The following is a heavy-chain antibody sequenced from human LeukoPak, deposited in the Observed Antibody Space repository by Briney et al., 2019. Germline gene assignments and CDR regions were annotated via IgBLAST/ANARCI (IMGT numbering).Heavy chain of an antibody. V-gene: IGHV4-59*12. Sequence: SETLSLTCTVSGGSISSYYWSWIRQPPGKGLEWIGYIYYSGSNNYNPSLKSRVTISVDTSKNQFSLKLSSVTAADTAVYYCARELSSGGSGSYPSHFDYWGQGTLVTVSS. CDR2: IYYSGSN. D-gene: IGHD3-10*01. J-gene: IGHJ4*02. CDR1: GGSISSYY. CDR3: ARELSSGGSGSYPSHFDY.